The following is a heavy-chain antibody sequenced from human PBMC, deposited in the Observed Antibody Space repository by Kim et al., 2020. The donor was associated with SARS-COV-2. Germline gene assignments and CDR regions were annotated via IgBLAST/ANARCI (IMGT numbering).Heavy chain of an antibody. CDR2: IYTSGST. J-gene: IGHJ3*02. D-gene: IGHD3-22*01. Sequence: SETLSLTCTVSGGSISSSYWSWIRQPAGEGLEWIGRIYTSGSTKYNPSLKSRVTMSADTSKNQLFLNLTSVTAADTAVYYCAREYYYDWLASPGAFHIWGQGTMVTVSS. V-gene: IGHV4-4*07. CDR1: GGSISSSY. CDR3: AREYYYDWLASPGAFHI.